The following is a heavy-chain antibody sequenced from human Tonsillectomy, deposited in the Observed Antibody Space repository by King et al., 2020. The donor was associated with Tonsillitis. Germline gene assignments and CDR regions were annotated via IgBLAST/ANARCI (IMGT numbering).Heavy chain of an antibody. CDR3: AKDRDFWSGYVDY. CDR1: GFTFDDYA. D-gene: IGHD3-3*01. V-gene: IGHV3-43*02. CDR2: ISGDGSST. Sequence: VQLVESGGGVVQPGGSLRLSCAASGFTFDDYAMHWVRQAPGKGLEWVSLISGDGSSTYYADSVKGRFTISRDNSKKSLYLQMNSLRTEDTALYYCAKDRDFWSGYVDYWGQGTLVTVSS. J-gene: IGHJ4*02.